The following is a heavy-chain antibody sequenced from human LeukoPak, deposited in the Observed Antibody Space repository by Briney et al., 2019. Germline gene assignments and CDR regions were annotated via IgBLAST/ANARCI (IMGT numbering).Heavy chain of an antibody. J-gene: IGHJ6*03. D-gene: IGHD6-13*01. CDR2: IYTSGST. Sequence: PSETLSLTCTVSGGSISSGSYYWSWIRQPAGKGLEWIGRIYTSGSTNYNPSLKSRVTISVGTSKNQFSLKLSSVTAADTAVYYCARDGNRSMGYYYYYMDVWGKGTTDTVSS. CDR3: ARDGNRSMGYYYYYMDV. CDR1: GGSISSGSYY. V-gene: IGHV4-61*02.